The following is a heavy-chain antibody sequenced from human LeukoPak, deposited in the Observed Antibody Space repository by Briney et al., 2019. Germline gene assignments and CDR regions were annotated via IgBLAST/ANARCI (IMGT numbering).Heavy chain of an antibody. CDR2: FRGSGDST. J-gene: IGHJ4*02. V-gene: IGHV3-23*01. CDR1: GFTFSSYA. Sequence: GGSLRLSCAASGFTFSSYAMSWVRQAPGKGLEWVSSFRGSGDSTYYADSVKGRFTISRDNSKNTLYLQMNSLRAEDTAVYYCAKASRLLHGSGSYPGYFDYWGQGALVTVSS. D-gene: IGHD3-10*01. CDR3: AKASRLLHGSGSYPGYFDY.